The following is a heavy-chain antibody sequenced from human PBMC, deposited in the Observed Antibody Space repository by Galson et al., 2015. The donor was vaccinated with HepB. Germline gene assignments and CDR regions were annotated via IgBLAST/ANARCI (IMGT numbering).Heavy chain of an antibody. Sequence: SETLSLTCTVSGGSISSSSYYWGWIRQPPGTGLEWIGSIYYSGSTYYNPSLKSRVTISVDTSKNQFSLKLSSVTAADTAVYYCARHSGWYSYGSDYWGQGTLVTVSS. J-gene: IGHJ4*02. D-gene: IGHD5-18*01. CDR3: ARHSGWYSYGSDY. CDR2: IYYSGST. CDR1: GGSISSSSYY. V-gene: IGHV4-39*01.